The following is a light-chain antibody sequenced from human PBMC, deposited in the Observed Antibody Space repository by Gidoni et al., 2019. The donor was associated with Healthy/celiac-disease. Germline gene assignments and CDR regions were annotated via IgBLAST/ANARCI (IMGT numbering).Light chain of an antibody. V-gene: IGKV3-11*01. Sequence: EIVLTKSPATLSLSPGERATLSCRASQSVSSYLAWYQQKPGQAPRLLIYDASNRATGIPARFSGSGSGTDFTLTFSSLEPEDFAVYYCQQRSNWPLALTFGGGTKVEIK. J-gene: IGKJ4*01. CDR2: DAS. CDR3: QQRSNWPLALT. CDR1: QSVSSY.